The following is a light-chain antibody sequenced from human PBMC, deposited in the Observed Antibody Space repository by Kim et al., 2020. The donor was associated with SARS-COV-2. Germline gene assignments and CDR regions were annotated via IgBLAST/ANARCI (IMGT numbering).Light chain of an antibody. Sequence: SASVGDRVTITCRASQGIRNELGWYQQKPGKAPKVLIYGASSLQSGVPSRFSGSGSGTDFTLTISSLQPEDFATYYCLQDYNYPLTFGGGTKVDIK. J-gene: IGKJ4*01. CDR3: LQDYNYPLT. V-gene: IGKV1-6*01. CDR2: GAS. CDR1: QGIRNE.